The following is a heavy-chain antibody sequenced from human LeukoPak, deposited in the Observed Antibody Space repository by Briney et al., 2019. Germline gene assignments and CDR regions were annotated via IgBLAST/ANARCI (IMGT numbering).Heavy chain of an antibody. CDR2: IWYDGSNK. Sequence: GGSLRLSCVASGFTFSSYGMHWVRQAPGKGLEWVALIWYDGSNKYYVDSVKGRFTISRDNSKNMLDLQMNSLKAEDTAVYYCAREEVAAANYFDYWGQGTLVTVSS. CDR3: AREEVAAANYFDY. CDR1: GFTFSSYG. J-gene: IGHJ4*02. D-gene: IGHD2-15*01. V-gene: IGHV3-33*01.